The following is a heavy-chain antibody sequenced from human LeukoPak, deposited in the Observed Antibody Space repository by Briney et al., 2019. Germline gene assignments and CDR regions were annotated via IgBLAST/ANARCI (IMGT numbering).Heavy chain of an antibody. V-gene: IGHV4-39*07. CDR3: ARDQGAFYSRSWLDY. CDR2: IYYSKNT. Sequence: PSETLSLTCTVSGGSISSSSAYWGWIRQPPGKGLEWIGSIYYSKNTYYNPSLKSRVTISADTSKNQFSLTLGSVTAADTAVYYCARDQGAFYSRSWLDYWGQGTLVTVSS. CDR1: GGSISSSSAY. D-gene: IGHD6-13*01. J-gene: IGHJ4*02.